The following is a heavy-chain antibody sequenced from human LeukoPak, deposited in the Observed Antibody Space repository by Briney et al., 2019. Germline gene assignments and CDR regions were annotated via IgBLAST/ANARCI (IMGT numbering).Heavy chain of an antibody. CDR3: ASGCGVVITFLDY. V-gene: IGHV1-69*13. CDR2: IIPIFGTA. CDR1: GGTFSSYA. Sequence: SVTVSCKASGGTFSSYAISWVRQAPGQGLEWVGGIIPIFGTANYAQKFQGRVTITADESTSTAYMELSSLRSEDTAVYYCASGCGVVITFLDYWGQGTLVTVSS. D-gene: IGHD3-22*01. J-gene: IGHJ4*02.